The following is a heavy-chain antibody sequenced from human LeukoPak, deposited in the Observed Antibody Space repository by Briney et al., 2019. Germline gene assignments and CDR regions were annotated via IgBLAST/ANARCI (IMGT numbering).Heavy chain of an antibody. D-gene: IGHD5-12*01. CDR1: GGSISSYY. CDR3: ARDMSGYSGCDWFDP. Sequence: SETLSLTCTVSGGSISSYYWSWIRQPAGKGLEWIGRIYTSGSTNYNPTLKSRVTMSVDTSKNQFSLKLSSVTAADTAVYYCARDMSGYSGCDWFDPWGQGTLVTVSS. J-gene: IGHJ5*02. CDR2: IYTSGST. V-gene: IGHV4-4*07.